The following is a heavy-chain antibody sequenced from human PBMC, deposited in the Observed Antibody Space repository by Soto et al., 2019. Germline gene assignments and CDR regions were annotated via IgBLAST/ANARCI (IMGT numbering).Heavy chain of an antibody. CDR2: ISYDGSNK. CDR3: AKGRIVLMVNDFDY. V-gene: IGHV3-30*18. J-gene: IGHJ4*02. Sequence: GGSLRLSCAASGFTFISYGMHWVRQAPGKGLEWVAVISYDGSNKYYADSVKGRFTISRDNSKNTLYLQMNSLRAEDTAVYYCAKGRIVLMVNDFDYWGQGTLVTVSS. CDR1: GFTFISYG. D-gene: IGHD2-8*01.